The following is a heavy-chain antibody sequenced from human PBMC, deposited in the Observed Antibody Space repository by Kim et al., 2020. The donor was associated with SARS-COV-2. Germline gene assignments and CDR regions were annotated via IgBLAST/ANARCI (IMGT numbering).Heavy chain of an antibody. J-gene: IGHJ4*02. V-gene: IGHV5-10-1*01. CDR3: ASLGWLAAAGKDFDY. CDR1: GYSFTSYW. CDR2: IDPSDSYT. Sequence: GESLKISCKGSGYSFTSYWISWVRQMPGKGLEWMGRIDPSDSYTNYSPSFQGHVTISADKSISTAYLQWSSLKASDTAMYYCASLGWLAAAGKDFDYWGQGTLVTVSS. D-gene: IGHD6-13*01.